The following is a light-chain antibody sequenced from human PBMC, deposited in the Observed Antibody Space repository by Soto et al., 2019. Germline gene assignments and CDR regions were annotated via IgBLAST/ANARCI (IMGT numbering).Light chain of an antibody. CDR1: QSISNS. Sequence: DIQMTQSPSSLSASVGDRVTITCRASQSISNSLNWYQQKPGKAPDLLIYTTSSLQSGVPSRFSGSGSGTDFTLTISSLQPEDFANYYCQQSYSTPPTFGGGTNVEIK. V-gene: IGKV1-39*01. CDR3: QQSYSTPPT. J-gene: IGKJ4*01. CDR2: TTS.